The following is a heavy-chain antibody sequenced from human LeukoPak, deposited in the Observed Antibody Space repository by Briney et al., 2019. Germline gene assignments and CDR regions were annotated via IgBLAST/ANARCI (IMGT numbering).Heavy chain of an antibody. Sequence: SQTLSLTCTVSGGSISSGDHYWSWIRQPPGKGLEWIGYIYYSGSTYYNPSLKSRVTISVDTSKNQFSLKLSSVTAADTAVYYCARASPPRGYSYGPSGYFDLWGRGTLVTVSS. J-gene: IGHJ2*01. V-gene: IGHV4-30-4*08. CDR1: GGSISSGDHY. D-gene: IGHD5-18*01. CDR2: IYYSGST. CDR3: ARASPPRGYSYGPSGYFDL.